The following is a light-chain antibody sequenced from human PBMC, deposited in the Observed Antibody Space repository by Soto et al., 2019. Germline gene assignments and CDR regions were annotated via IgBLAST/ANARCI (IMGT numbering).Light chain of an antibody. Sequence: QSALTQPASVSGSPGQSITISCTGTNSDVGRYDYVSWYQQHPGKAPKLMIHNVSDRPSGVSNRFSGSKSGNTASLTISGLQAEDEADYYCASFTSSTTLVFGGGTKLTVL. CDR1: NSDVGRYDY. CDR2: NVS. V-gene: IGLV2-14*03. CDR3: ASFTSSTTLV. J-gene: IGLJ2*01.